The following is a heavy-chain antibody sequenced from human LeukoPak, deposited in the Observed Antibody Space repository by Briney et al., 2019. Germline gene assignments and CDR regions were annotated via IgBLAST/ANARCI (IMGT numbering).Heavy chain of an antibody. Sequence: GGSLRLSCAASGFTFSSYAMSWVRQAPGKGLEWVSAISGSGGSTYYADSVKGRFTISRDNSKNTLYPQMNSLRAEDTAVYYCAKSYNWNDGGYFDYWGQGTLVTVSS. CDR1: GFTFSSYA. CDR3: AKSYNWNDGGYFDY. J-gene: IGHJ4*02. CDR2: ISGSGGST. V-gene: IGHV3-23*01. D-gene: IGHD1-1*01.